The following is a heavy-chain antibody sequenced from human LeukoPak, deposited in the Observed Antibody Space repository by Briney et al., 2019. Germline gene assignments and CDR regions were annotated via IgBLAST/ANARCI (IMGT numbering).Heavy chain of an antibody. D-gene: IGHD2-15*01. Sequence: NTSETLSLTCTVSGGSISSSSYYWGWIRQPPGKGLEWIGSIYYSGSTYYNPSLKSRVTISVDTSKNQFSLKLSSVTAADTAVYYCARGCLGGYWFDPWGQGTLVTVSS. CDR1: GGSISSSSYY. V-gene: IGHV4-39*07. J-gene: IGHJ5*02. CDR3: ARGCLGGYWFDP. CDR2: IYYSGST.